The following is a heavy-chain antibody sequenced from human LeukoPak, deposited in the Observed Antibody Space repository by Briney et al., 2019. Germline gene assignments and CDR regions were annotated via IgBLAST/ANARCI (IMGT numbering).Heavy chain of an antibody. CDR1: GGSVTDYY. CDR3: ARGDYYDSNSVWFDP. CDR2: IYYTGT. D-gene: IGHD3-22*01. J-gene: IGHJ5*02. Sequence: SETLSLTCTVSGGSVTDYYWSWIRQSPGKGLEWIGYIYYTGTSYNPSLKSRVTISADTSKNQFSLKLSSVTAADTAEYYCARGDYYDSNSVWFDPWGQGTLVTVSS. V-gene: IGHV4-59*08.